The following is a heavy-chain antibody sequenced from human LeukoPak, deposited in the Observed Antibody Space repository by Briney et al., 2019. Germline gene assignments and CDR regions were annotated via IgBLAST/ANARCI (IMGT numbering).Heavy chain of an antibody. CDR2: ISSASNMI. D-gene: IGHD6-13*01. CDR3: ATASGSWYRYYFDS. Sequence: QPGGSLRLSCAASGLTFSSYEMNWVRQAPGKGLEWISYISSASNMICYAESVKGRFTISRDNAKNSLYLQMNSLRAEDTAVYYCATASGSWYRYYFDSWGQGTLVTVSS. CDR1: GLTFSSYE. J-gene: IGHJ4*02. V-gene: IGHV3-48*03.